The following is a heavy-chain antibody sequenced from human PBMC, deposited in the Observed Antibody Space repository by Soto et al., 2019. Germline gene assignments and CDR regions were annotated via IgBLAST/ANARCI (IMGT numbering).Heavy chain of an antibody. V-gene: IGHV4-59*12. Sequence: PSETLSLTCTVSGASISGYHWSWIRQFPGKGLECLGYISYSGATNYNPSLKSRVTMSIDTSKNQFSLQLNSVTAADTAVYYCARVRREYDNSGPVDYWGQGTLVTVS. J-gene: IGHJ4*02. CDR3: ARVRREYDNSGPVDY. CDR2: ISYSGAT. D-gene: IGHD3-22*01. CDR1: GASISGYH.